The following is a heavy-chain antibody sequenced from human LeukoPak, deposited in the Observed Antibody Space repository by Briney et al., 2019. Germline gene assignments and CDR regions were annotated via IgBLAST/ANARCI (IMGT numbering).Heavy chain of an antibody. V-gene: IGHV3-74*03. CDR2: INNDGSDT. D-gene: IGHD3-16*01. CDR3: VRGGFMHAFDI. Sequence: GGSLGLSGAASGLTLIAYWMYWVRKGPGKGPEGVSFINNDGSDTKYADSVKGRFTVSRDNAENTLYLQMNSLRVEDTAVYYCVRGGFMHAFDIWGQGTKVTVSS. CDR1: GLTLIAYW. J-gene: IGHJ3*02.